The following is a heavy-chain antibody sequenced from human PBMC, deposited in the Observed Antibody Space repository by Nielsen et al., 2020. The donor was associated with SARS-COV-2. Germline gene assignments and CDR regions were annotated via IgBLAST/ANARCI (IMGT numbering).Heavy chain of an antibody. Sequence: SETLSLTCTVSGGSISSSSYYWGWIRQPPGKGLEWIGSIYYSGSTYYNPSLKSRVTISVDTSKNQFSLKLSSVTAADTAVYYCARLARYCSSTSCYEFNLWGQGTLVTVSS. CDR1: GGSISSSSYY. V-gene: IGHV4-39*01. CDR2: IYYSGST. CDR3: ARLARYCSSTSCYEFNL. D-gene: IGHD2-2*01. J-gene: IGHJ5*02.